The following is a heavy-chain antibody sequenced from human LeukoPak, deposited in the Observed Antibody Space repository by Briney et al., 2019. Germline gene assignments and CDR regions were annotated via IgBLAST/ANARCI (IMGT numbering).Heavy chain of an antibody. CDR1: GYSISSGYY. CDR3: AREWYSSGWYRGWWFDP. CDR2: IYHSGST. V-gene: IGHV4-38-2*02. J-gene: IGHJ5*02. Sequence: SETLSLTCTVSGYSISSGYYWGLIRQPPGKGLEWIGSIYHSGSTYYNPSLKSRVTISVDTSKNQFSLKLSSVTAADTAVYYCAREWYSSGWYRGWWFDPWGQGTLVTVSS. D-gene: IGHD6-19*01.